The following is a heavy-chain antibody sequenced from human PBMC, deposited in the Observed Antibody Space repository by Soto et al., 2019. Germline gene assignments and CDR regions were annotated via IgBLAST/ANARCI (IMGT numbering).Heavy chain of an antibody. J-gene: IGHJ6*02. CDR3: AMLGGWSGGSNDMDV. Sequence: EVQLVESGGGLVQPGGSLRLSCAASGLIFSDYHMDWVRQAPGKGLEWVGRIRRKANSDTTEYAASVKGRFTISSDDSKNSLYLQMNSLKTEDTAVYYCAMLGGWSGGSNDMDVWGQGTTVTVSS. V-gene: IGHV3-72*01. D-gene: IGHD6-19*01. CDR2: IRRKANSDTT. CDR1: GLIFSDYH.